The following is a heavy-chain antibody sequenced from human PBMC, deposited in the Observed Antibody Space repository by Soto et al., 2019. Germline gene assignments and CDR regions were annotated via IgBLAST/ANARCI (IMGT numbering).Heavy chain of an antibody. CDR2: IYYSGST. V-gene: IGHV4-31*03. CDR1: GGSISSGGYC. Sequence: SETLSLTCTVSGGSISSGGYCWSWIRQHAGKGLEWIGYIYYSGSTYYNPSLKSRVTISVDTSKNQFSLKLSSVTAADTAVYYCATIRGLRVAAFDIWGQGTMVTVSS. D-gene: IGHD5-12*01. J-gene: IGHJ3*02. CDR3: ATIRGLRVAAFDI.